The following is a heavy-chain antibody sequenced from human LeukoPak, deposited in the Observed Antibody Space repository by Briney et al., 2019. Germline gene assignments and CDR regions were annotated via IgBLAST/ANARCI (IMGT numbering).Heavy chain of an antibody. CDR2: IYYSGST. J-gene: IGHJ5*02. CDR1: GGSISSYY. Sequence: SETLSLTCTVSGGSISSYYWSWIRQPPGKGLEWIGYIYYSGSTNYNPSLKSRVTISVDTSKNQFSLKLSSVTAADTAVYYCAREAGTTPKANWFDPWGQGTLVTVSS. D-gene: IGHD1-7*01. V-gene: IGHV4-59*01. CDR3: AREAGTTPKANWFDP.